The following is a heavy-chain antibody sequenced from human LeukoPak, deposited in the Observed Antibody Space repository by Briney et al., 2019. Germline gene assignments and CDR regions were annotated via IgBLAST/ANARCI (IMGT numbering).Heavy chain of an antibody. CDR1: GGTFSSYA. D-gene: IGHD1-26*01. V-gene: IGHV1-69*05. J-gene: IGHJ3*02. Sequence: SVKVSCKASGGTFSSYAISWVRQAPGQGLEWMGGIIPIFGTANYAQEFQGRVTITTDESTSTAYMELSSLRSEDTAVYYCAREPYSGSYHDAFDIWGQGTMVTVSS. CDR2: IIPIFGTA. CDR3: AREPYSGSYHDAFDI.